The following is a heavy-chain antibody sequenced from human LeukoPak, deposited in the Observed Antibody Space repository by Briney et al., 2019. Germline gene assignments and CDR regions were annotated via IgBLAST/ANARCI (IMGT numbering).Heavy chain of an antibody. D-gene: IGHD6-13*01. CDR1: GGSFSGYY. Sequence: SETLSLTCAVYGGSFSGYYWSWIRQPPGKGLEWIGEINHSGSTNYNPSLKSRVTISVDTSKNQFSLKLSSVTAADTAVYYCARQLVPYNWFDPWGQGTLVTVSS. V-gene: IGHV4-34*01. J-gene: IGHJ5*02. CDR2: INHSGST. CDR3: ARQLVPYNWFDP.